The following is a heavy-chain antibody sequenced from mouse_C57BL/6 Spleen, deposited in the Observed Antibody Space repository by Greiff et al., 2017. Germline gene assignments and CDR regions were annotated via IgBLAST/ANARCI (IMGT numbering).Heavy chain of an antibody. CDR2: IYPGDGDT. D-gene: IGHD3-1*01. V-gene: IGHV1-82*01. J-gene: IGHJ3*01. CDR1: GYAFSSYW. Sequence: QVQLQQSGPELVKPGASVKISCKASGYAFSSYWMNWVKQRPGQGLEWIGGIYPGDGDTNYNGKFKGKATLTADKSSSTAYMQLRSLTSEDSAVXVCAGGYSKEGFADWGKGTLVTVSA. CDR3: AGGYSKEGFAD.